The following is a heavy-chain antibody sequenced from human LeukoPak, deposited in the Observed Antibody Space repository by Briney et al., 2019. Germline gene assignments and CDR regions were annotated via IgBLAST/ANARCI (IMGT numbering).Heavy chain of an antibody. Sequence: SETLSLSCGVYGGSFSGYYLTWIRQPPGKGLEWIGYIYYSGSTNYNPSLKSRVTISVDTSKNQFSLKLSSVTAADTAVYYCARGGGYFDYWGQGTLVTVSS. V-gene: IGHV4-59*01. CDR2: IYYSGST. CDR1: GGSFSGYY. CDR3: ARGGGYFDY. D-gene: IGHD3-10*01. J-gene: IGHJ4*02.